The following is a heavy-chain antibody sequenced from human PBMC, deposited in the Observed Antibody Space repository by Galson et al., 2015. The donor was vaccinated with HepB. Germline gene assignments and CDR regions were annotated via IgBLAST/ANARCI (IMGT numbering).Heavy chain of an antibody. V-gene: IGHV3-48*04. CDR3: ACILGYFDWMKAYYGMDV. CDR1: GFTFSSYS. D-gene: IGHD3-9*01. CDR2: ISSSSSTI. Sequence: SLRLSCAASGFTFSSYSMNWVRQAPGKGLEWVSYISSSSSTIYYADSVKGRFTISRDNAKNSLYLQMNSLRAEDTAVYYCACILGYFDWMKAYYGMDVWGQGTTVTVSS. J-gene: IGHJ6*02.